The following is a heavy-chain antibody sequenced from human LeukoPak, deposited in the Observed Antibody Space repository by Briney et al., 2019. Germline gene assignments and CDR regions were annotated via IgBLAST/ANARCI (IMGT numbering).Heavy chain of an antibody. V-gene: IGHV4-34*01. CDR3: ARTLPDGSGNVYYGMDV. CDR1: GGSFSGYY. D-gene: IGHD6-19*01. CDR2: INHSGST. J-gene: IGHJ6*02. Sequence: PSETLSLTCAVYGGSFSGYYWSWIRQPPGKGLEWIGEINHSGSTNYNPSLKSRVTISVDTSKNQFSLKLSSVTAADTAVYYCARTLPDGSGNVYYGMDVWGQGTTVTVSS.